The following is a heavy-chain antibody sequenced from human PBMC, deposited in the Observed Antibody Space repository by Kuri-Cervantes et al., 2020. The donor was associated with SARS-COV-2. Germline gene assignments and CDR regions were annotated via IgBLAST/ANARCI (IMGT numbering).Heavy chain of an antibody. CDR1: GFTFSNAW. Sequence: ESLKISCAASGFTFSNAWMSWVRQAPGKGLEWVGRIKSKTDGGTTDYAAPVKGRFTISRDDSKNTLYLQMNSLKTEDTAVYYCTTDSKGADYYGSGSPPYFDYWGQGTLVTVSS. CDR3: TTDSKGADYYGSGSPPYFDY. CDR2: IKSKTDGGTT. D-gene: IGHD3-10*01. J-gene: IGHJ4*02. V-gene: IGHV3-15*01.